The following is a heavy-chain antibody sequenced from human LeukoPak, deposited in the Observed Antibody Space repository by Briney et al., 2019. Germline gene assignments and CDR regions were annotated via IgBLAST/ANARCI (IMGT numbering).Heavy chain of an antibody. D-gene: IGHD3-22*01. CDR3: ARDRHSSVDY. CDR1: GFTLSYYA. CDR2: MSSDGSYK. J-gene: IGHJ4*02. V-gene: IGHV3-30*04. Sequence: GGSLRLSCEASGFTLSYYAMHWVRQAPGKGPEWVAVMSSDGSYKDYGDSVKGRFTISRDNSRNTLYLQLNSLRAEDTAVYYCARDRHSSVDYWGQGTLVTVSS.